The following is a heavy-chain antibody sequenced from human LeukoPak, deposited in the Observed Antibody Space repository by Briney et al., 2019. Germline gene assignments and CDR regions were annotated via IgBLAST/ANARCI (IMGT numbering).Heavy chain of an antibody. CDR2: IIPIFGTP. Sequence: ASVKVSCKASGGTFSSYAINWVRQAPGQGLEWMGGIIPIFGTPNYAQKFQDRVTITADESTSTAYMELSSLRSEDTAVYYCARCRHWLIKDLACDAFDIWGQGTMVTVSS. D-gene: IGHD6-19*01. CDR1: GGTFSSYA. CDR3: ARCRHWLIKDLACDAFDI. J-gene: IGHJ3*02. V-gene: IGHV1-69*13.